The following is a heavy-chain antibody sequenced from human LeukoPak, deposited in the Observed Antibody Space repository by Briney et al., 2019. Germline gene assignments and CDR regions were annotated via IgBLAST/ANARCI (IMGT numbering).Heavy chain of an antibody. CDR3: ARALPGDFGVVVDAFDI. J-gene: IGHJ3*02. Sequence: GGSLRLSCAASGFTFSSYWMSWVRQAPGKGLEWVANIKQDGSEKYYVDSVKGRFTISRDNAKNSLYLQMNSLRAEDTAVYYRARALPGDFGVVVDAFDIWGQGTMVTVSS. CDR2: IKQDGSEK. CDR1: GFTFSSYW. D-gene: IGHD3-3*01. V-gene: IGHV3-7*01.